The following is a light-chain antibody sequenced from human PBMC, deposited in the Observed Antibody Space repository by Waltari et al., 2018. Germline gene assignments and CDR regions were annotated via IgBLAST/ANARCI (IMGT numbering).Light chain of an antibody. CDR1: EGISSY. CDR3: QQYYSNPAT. Sequence: ANRITQSLSSLSASTEYRHTITCRASEGISSYLAWYQQKPGKAPTVLIYAASTLQSGVPSRFSGSGSGTDFTLTISCLQSEDFAIYYCQQYYSNPATFGQGIKVEIK. J-gene: IGKJ1*01. CDR2: AAS. V-gene: IGKV1-8*01.